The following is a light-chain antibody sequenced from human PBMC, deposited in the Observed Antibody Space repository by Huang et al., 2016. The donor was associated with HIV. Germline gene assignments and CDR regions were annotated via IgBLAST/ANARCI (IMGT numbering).Light chain of an antibody. Sequence: DIVMTQSPDSLAVSLGERATINCKSSQSIFYTSVNKNYLAWYQQKPGHPPKLLIYWASSRESGVPDRFSGSGSGTDFTLTISSLQAEDVAVYYCQQYYTSPLTFGQGTKLEIK. J-gene: IGKJ2*01. V-gene: IGKV4-1*01. CDR1: QSIFYTSVNKNY. CDR2: WAS. CDR3: QQYYTSPLT.